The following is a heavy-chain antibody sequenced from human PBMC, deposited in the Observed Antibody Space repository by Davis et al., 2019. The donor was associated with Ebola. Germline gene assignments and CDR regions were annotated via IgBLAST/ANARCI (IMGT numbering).Heavy chain of an antibody. V-gene: IGHV1-2*02. CDR1: GYNFVDFY. J-gene: IGHJ6*02. D-gene: IGHD5-24*01. Sequence: ASVKVSCKTSGYNFVDFYIYWVRQAPGQGLEWLGWINPDDGGPKYAQNFQGRVTMTRDTSLSAAYMELNSLRFDDTALYFCARNYTHGPAYGLDVWGQGTTVTVSS. CDR2: INPDDGGP. CDR3: ARNYTHGPAYGLDV.